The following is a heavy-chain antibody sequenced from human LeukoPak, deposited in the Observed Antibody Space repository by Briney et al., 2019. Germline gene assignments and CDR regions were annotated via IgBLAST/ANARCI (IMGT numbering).Heavy chain of an antibody. D-gene: IGHD5-24*01. Sequence: SQTLSLTCTVSGGSISSGGYYWSWIRQHPGKGLEWIGYIYYSGSTYYNPSLKSRVTISVDTSKNQFSLKLSSVTAADTAMYYCARGRRDGYNPAGWFDPWGQGTLVTVSS. V-gene: IGHV4-30-4*08. CDR3: ARGRRDGYNPAGWFDP. CDR1: GGSISSGGYY. CDR2: IYYSGST. J-gene: IGHJ5*02.